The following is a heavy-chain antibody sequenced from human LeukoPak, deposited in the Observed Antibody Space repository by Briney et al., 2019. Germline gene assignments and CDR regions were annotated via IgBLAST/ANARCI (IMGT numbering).Heavy chain of an antibody. CDR2: IIPIFGTA. D-gene: IGHD1-26*01. Sequence: ASVKVSCKASGGTFSSYAISWVRQAPGQGLEWMGGIIPIFGTANYAQKFQGRVTITADESTSTAYMELSSLRSEDTAVYYCARERGGAGYRVNSNFDYWGQGTLVTVSS. V-gene: IGHV1-69*01. CDR3: ARERGGAGYRVNSNFDY. CDR1: GGTFSSYA. J-gene: IGHJ4*02.